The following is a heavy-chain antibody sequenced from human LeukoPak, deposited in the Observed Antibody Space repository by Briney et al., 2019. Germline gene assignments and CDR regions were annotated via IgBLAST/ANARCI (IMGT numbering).Heavy chain of an antibody. Sequence: PGGSLRLSCAASGFTFSSYEMNWVRQAPGKGLEWVSYISSSGSTIYYADSVKGRFTISRDNAKNSLYLQMNSLRAEDTAVYYCARDRDGYNCVFDCWGQGTLVTVSS. CDR2: ISSSGSTI. J-gene: IGHJ4*02. CDR3: ARDRDGYNCVFDC. CDR1: GFTFSSYE. V-gene: IGHV3-48*03. D-gene: IGHD5-24*01.